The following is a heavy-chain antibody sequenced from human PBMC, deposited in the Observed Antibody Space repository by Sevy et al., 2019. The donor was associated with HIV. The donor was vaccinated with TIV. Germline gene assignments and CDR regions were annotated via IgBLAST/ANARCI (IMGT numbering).Heavy chain of an antibody. Sequence: ASVKVSCKASGGTFSSYAISCVRQAPGQGLEWMGGIIPIFGTANYAKKFQGRVTITGDESTGTANMERSSLRSGDTAVDYCACERVVVVAATSSYCYGMDVWGQGTTVTVSS. CDR2: IIPIFGTA. V-gene: IGHV1-69*13. CDR1: GGTFSSYA. J-gene: IGHJ6*02. D-gene: IGHD2-15*01. CDR3: ACERVVVVAATSSYCYGMDV.